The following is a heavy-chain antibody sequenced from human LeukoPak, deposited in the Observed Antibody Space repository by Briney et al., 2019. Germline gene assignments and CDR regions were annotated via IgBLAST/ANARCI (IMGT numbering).Heavy chain of an antibody. V-gene: IGHV1-69*01. Sequence: XGIIPIFGTANYAQKFQGRVTITADESTSTAYMELSSLRSEDTAVYYCARLGPSIAAAGMGGMDVWGQGTTVTVSS. J-gene: IGHJ6*02. D-gene: IGHD6-13*01. CDR3: ARLGPSIAAAGMGGMDV. CDR2: IIPIFGTA.